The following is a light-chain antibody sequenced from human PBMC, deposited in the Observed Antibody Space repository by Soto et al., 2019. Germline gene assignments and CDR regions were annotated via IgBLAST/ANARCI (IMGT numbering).Light chain of an antibody. J-gene: IGKJ1*01. CDR3: MQGTHWPSR. V-gene: IGKV2-30*01. Sequence: DVVMNQSPLSLPVTLGQPASISCRSSQSLVYSDVNTYLNWFQQRPGQSPRRLIYKVSNRDSGVPDRFSSSESVTDFTLKISRVETEDVVVNYSMQGTHWPSRFGQGIKMEIK. CDR1: QSLVYSDVNTY. CDR2: KVS.